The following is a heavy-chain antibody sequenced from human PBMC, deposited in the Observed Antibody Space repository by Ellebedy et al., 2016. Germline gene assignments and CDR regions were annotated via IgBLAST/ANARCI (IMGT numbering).Heavy chain of an antibody. CDR2: IWYDGSNK. CDR3: AGAYCGGDCYQHHFDY. V-gene: IGHV3-33*01. CDR1: GFPFSSYG. Sequence: GESLKIPXAASGFPFSSYGMHWVRQAPGKGLEWVAVIWYDGSNKYYADSVKGRFTISRDNAKNSLYLQMNSLRAEDTAVYYCAGAYCGGDCYQHHFDYWGQGTLVTVSS. J-gene: IGHJ4*02. D-gene: IGHD2-21*02.